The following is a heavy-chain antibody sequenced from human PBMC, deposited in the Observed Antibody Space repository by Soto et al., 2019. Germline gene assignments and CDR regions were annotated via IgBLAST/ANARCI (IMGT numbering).Heavy chain of an antibody. Sequence: PSETLSLTCTDSGGSISSYYWTWIRQPPGKGLEWIGYIYYSGSPNYNPSLKSRVSISVDTSKNQFSLKLSSVTAADTAVYYCARNRDGYNPYCFDYWGQGTLVTVSS. J-gene: IGHJ4*02. D-gene: IGHD5-12*01. CDR3: ARNRDGYNPYCFDY. CDR2: IYYSGSP. V-gene: IGHV4-59*01. CDR1: GGSISSYY.